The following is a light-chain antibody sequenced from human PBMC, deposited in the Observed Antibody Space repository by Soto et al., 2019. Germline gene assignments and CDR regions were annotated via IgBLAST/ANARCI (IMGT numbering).Light chain of an antibody. CDR1: QTVDRY. CDR3: QQYGSSPWT. Sequence: EVVLTQSPDTLSLSPGETATLSCRASQTVDRYVAWYQQKVGQAPRLLIYDAYTRATGVGARFSGSGSGTDFTLTISRLEPEDFAVYYCQQYGSSPWTLGQGTKVDIK. CDR2: DAY. V-gene: IGKV3-20*01. J-gene: IGKJ1*01.